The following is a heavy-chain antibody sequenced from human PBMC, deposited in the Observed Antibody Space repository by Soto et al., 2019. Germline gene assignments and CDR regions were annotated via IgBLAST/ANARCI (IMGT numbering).Heavy chain of an antibody. D-gene: IGHD1-1*01. CDR3: AKPSASLPTPPSTHY. V-gene: IGHV3-30*18. J-gene: IGHJ4*02. CDR2: ISYDGSSK. Sequence: PGGALTLSCAASGFTFSSYGMHWLRQAPGKGLEWVGVISYDGSSKYYADSVKGRFTISRDNSKNTLYLQMNSLRAEDTAVYYCAKPSASLPTPPSTHYLGQGPPVPVSS. CDR1: GFTFSSYG.